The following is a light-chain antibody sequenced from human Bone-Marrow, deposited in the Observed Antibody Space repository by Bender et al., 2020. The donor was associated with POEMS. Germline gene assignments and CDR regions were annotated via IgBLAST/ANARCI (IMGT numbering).Light chain of an antibody. Sequence: QSALTQPASVSGSPGQSITISCTGTSSDVGNYNLVSWYQLHPGNAPKLIIREGSKWPSGVSDRFSASKSANPASLTIPGLEAEDEADYICASYTTINTFVVFGGGTKLTVL. V-gene: IGLV2-14*02. CDR2: EGS. CDR3: ASYTTINTFVV. CDR1: SSDVGNYNL. J-gene: IGLJ2*01.